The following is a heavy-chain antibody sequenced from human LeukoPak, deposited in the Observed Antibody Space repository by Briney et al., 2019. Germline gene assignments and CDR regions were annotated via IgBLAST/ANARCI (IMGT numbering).Heavy chain of an antibody. D-gene: IGHD6-19*01. V-gene: IGHV4-4*07. Sequence: SETLSLTCTVSGGSISSYYWSWIRQPAGKGLEWIGRIYTSGSTNYNPSLKSRVTMSVDTSKNQFSLKLSSVTAADTAVYYCAGRIAVWDWRAFDIWGQGTMVTVSS. CDR1: GGSISSYY. CDR3: AGRIAVWDWRAFDI. CDR2: IYTSGST. J-gene: IGHJ3*02.